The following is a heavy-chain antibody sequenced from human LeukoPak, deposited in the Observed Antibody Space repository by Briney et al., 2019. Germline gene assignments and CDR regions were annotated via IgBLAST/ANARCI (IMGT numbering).Heavy chain of an antibody. J-gene: IGHJ4*02. CDR1: GYSISSGYY. Sequence: SETLSLTCTVSGYSISSGYYWGWIRQPPGKGLDWIGYIYYSGSTYYNPSLKSRVSISVDTSKNQFSLKLNSVTAADTALYYCARTNYGSGSYYNIWGQGTLVSVSS. CDR2: IYYSGST. CDR3: ARTNYGSGSYYNI. V-gene: IGHV4-38-2*02. D-gene: IGHD3-10*01.